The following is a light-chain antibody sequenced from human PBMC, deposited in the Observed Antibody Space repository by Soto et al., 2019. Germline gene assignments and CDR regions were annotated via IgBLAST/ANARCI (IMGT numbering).Light chain of an antibody. J-gene: IGKJ5*01. CDR3: QQYGSSLVT. CDR2: GAS. CDR1: QSVSSSY. V-gene: IGKV3-20*01. Sequence: EIVLTQSPGTLSLSPGERATLSCRASQSVSSSYLAWYQQKPSQAPRLLIYGASSRATGIPDRFSGSGSGTDFTLTIGRLEPEDFAVYYCQQYGSSLVTFGQGTRLEIK.